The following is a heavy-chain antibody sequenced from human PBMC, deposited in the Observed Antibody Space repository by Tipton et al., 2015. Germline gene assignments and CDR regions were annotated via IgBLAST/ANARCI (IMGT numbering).Heavy chain of an antibody. D-gene: IGHD2-2*01. J-gene: IGHJ4*02. V-gene: IGHV3-30*03. Sequence: SLRLSCAASGFTFSSYGMHWVRQAPGKGLEWVAVISWDGRNKYYADSVKGRFTVSRDTSKNTLYLQMDSLGADDTAVYYCARDYCSVTSCYDYWGQGTLVTVSS. CDR3: ARDYCSVTSCYDY. CDR2: ISWDGRNK. CDR1: GFTFSSYG.